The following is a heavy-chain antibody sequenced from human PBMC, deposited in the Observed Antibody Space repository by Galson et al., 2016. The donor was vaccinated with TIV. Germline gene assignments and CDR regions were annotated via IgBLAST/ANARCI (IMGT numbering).Heavy chain of an antibody. CDR2: FDPEQHKK. J-gene: IGHJ4*02. CDR1: GDSLSDLS. D-gene: IGHD2/OR15-2a*01. Sequence: SVKVSCKVSGDSLSDLSMHCVRQAPGRGLEWMAGFDPEQHKKIYAQKLEGRVTLTDDTSTDTAFLELSRLSLEDTSVYYCASVAWFPGLSLDNWGQGTLVIVSS. V-gene: IGHV1-24*01. CDR3: ASVAWFPGLSLDN.